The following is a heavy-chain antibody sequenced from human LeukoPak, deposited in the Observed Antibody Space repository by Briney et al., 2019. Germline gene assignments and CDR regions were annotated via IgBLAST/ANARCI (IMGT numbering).Heavy chain of an antibody. Sequence: GGSLRLSCAASGFTFNNYAMAWVRQAPGKGLEWVSSITISGGGTYYADSVKGRFTISRDNSKNTLYLQMNSLRAEDTAVYYCAKDPKNSRFDPWGQGTLVTVSS. V-gene: IGHV3-23*01. D-gene: IGHD2/OR15-2a*01. CDR2: ITISGGGT. J-gene: IGHJ5*02. CDR1: GFTFNNYA. CDR3: AKDPKNSRFDP.